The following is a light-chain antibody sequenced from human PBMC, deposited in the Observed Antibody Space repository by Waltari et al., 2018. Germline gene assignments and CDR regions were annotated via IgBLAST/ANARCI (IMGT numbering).Light chain of an antibody. CDR1: QDIRNF. J-gene: IGKJ5*01. CDR2: DAS. Sequence: DIEMTKFPSSLSESEGARVTITCQASQDIRNFLNWEQQKPGKAPKLLIYDASNLQTGVPSRFSGSGSGTDFTFTISWLQPEDFATYYCQHYDSHPPTFGQGTRLDIK. CDR3: QHYDSHPPT. V-gene: IGKV1-33*01.